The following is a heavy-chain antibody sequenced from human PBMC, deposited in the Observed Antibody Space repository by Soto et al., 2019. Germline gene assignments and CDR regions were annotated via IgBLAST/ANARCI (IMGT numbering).Heavy chain of an antibody. J-gene: IGHJ5*02. CDR1: GYTFTSYA. CDR2: INAGNGNT. CDR3: ARGGIVVVPAAMGSNWFDP. Sequence: QVPLVQSGAEVKKPGASVKVSCKASGYTFTSYAMHWVRQAPGQRLEWMGWINAGNGNTKYSQKFQGRVTITRDTSASTAYMELSSLRSEDTAVYYCARGGIVVVPAAMGSNWFDPWGQGTLVTVSS. V-gene: IGHV1-3*01. D-gene: IGHD2-2*01.